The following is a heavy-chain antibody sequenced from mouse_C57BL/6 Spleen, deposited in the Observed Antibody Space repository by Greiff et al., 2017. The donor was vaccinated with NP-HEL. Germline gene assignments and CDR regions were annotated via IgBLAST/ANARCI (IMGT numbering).Heavy chain of an antibody. CDR3: ARFGIYYGNYYYAMDY. V-gene: IGHV1-80*01. CDR1: GYAFSSYW. J-gene: IGHJ4*01. D-gene: IGHD2-1*01. CDR2: IYPGDGDT. Sequence: VQLQQSGAELVKPGASVKISCKASGYAFSSYWMNWVKQRPGKGLEWIGQIYPGDGDTNYNGKFKGKATLTADKSSSTAYIQLSSLTSEDSAVYFCARFGIYYGNYYYAMDYWGQGTSVTVSS.